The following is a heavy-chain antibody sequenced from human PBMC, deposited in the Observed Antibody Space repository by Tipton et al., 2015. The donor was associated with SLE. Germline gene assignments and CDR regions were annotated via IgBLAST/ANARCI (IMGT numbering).Heavy chain of an antibody. D-gene: IGHD2-15*01. CDR1: GFTFSSYG. J-gene: IGHJ4*02. V-gene: IGHV3-30*02. CDR3: ARAVVVVAPFDY. Sequence: GSLRLSCAASGFTFSSYGMHWVRQAPGKGLEWVAFIRYDGSNKYYADSVKGRFTISRDNAKNSLYLQMNSLRAEDTAVYYCARAVVVVAPFDYWGQGTLVTVSS. CDR2: IRYDGSNK.